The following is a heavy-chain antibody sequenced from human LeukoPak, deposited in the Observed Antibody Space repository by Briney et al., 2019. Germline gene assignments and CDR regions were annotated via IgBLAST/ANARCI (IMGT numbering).Heavy chain of an antibody. CDR1: GGSISSSSYY. Sequence: TSETLSLTCTVSGGSISSSSYYWGWIRQPPGKGLEWIGSIYYSGSTYYNPSLKSRVTISVDTSKNQFSLKLSSVTAADTAVYYCARHTGVVDYYYNYYGMDVWGQGTTVTVSS. CDR2: IYYSGST. V-gene: IGHV4-39*01. CDR3: ARHTGVVDYYYNYYGMDV. D-gene: IGHD2-2*01. J-gene: IGHJ6*02.